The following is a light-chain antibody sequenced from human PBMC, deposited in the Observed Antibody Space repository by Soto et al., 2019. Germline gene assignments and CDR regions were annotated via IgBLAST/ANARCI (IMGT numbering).Light chain of an antibody. Sequence: QSALTQPASVSGSPGQSITISCTGTSSDVGGYNYVSWYQQHPGKAPKLLIYEVSHRPSGVSNRFSGSKSGNTASLTISGLQAEDEADYYCTSYTSSDTPLYVFGTGTRSPS. CDR2: EVS. V-gene: IGLV2-14*01. CDR1: SSDVGGYNY. J-gene: IGLJ1*01. CDR3: TSYTSSDTPLYV.